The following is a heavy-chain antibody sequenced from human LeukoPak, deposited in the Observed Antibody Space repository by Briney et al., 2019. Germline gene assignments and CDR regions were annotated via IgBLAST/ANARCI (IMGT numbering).Heavy chain of an antibody. Sequence: ASVKVSCKASGYTFTSYGISWVRQAPGQGLEWMGWISAYNGNTNYAQKLQGRVTMTTDTSTSTAYMELRSLRSDDTAVYYCARMDVSRFLEWSNWFDPWGQGTLVTVSS. D-gene: IGHD3-3*01. J-gene: IGHJ5*02. CDR3: ARMDVSRFLEWSNWFDP. CDR1: GYTFTSYG. V-gene: IGHV1-18*01. CDR2: ISAYNGNT.